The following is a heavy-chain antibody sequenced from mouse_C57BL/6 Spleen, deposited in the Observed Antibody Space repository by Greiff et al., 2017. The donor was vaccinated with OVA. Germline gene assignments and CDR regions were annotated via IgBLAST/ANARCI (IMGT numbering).Heavy chain of an antibody. J-gene: IGHJ3*01. CDR2: ISYDGSN. Sequence: DVQLQESGPGLVKPSQSLSLTCSVTGYSITSGYYWNWIRQFPGNKLEWMGYISYDGSNNYNPSLKNRISITRDTSKNQFFLKLNSVTTEDTATYYCAREGHYGSSSWFAYWGQGTLVTVSA. D-gene: IGHD1-1*01. CDR1: GYSITSGYY. CDR3: AREGHYGSSSWFAY. V-gene: IGHV3-6*01.